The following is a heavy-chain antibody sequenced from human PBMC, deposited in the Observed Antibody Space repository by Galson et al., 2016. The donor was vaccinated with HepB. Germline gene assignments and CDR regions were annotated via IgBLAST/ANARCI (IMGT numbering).Heavy chain of an antibody. CDR2: ISRSGDSS. V-gene: IGHV3-23*01. CDR3: VQGSTAPAF. J-gene: IGHJ6*04. D-gene: IGHD2-2*01. CDR1: GFTFGNYG. Sequence: SLRLSCAASGFTFGNYGMTWVRQAPGKGLEVVSSISRSGDSSDYADSVKGRFTISRDNSKNTLFLQMNSLTADDTAIYYCVQGSTAPAFCGKGTTVPVTS.